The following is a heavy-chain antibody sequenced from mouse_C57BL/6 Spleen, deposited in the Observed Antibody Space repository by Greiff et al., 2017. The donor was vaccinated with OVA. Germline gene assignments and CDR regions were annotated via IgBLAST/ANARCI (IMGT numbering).Heavy chain of an antibody. CDR1: GFSLSTSGMG. Sequence: QVTLKESGPGILQPSQTLSLPCSFSGFSLSTSGMGVSWIRQPSGKGLVWLAHIYWDDDTRYNPSPKSQLTISKDTSRNQVFLKSTSVDTADTATYYCASVVAKGFAYWGQGTLVTVSA. CDR3: ASVVAKGFAY. J-gene: IGHJ3*01. CDR2: IYWDDDT. D-gene: IGHD1-1*01. V-gene: IGHV8-12*01.